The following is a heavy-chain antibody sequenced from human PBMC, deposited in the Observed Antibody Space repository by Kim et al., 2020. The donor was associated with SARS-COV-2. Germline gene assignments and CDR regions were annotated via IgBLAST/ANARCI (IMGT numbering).Heavy chain of an antibody. Sequence: SETLSLTCTVSGGSVSSGSYYWSWIRQPPGKGREWIGYIYNSGSTNYNPSLKSRVTISVDTSKNQFSLKLSSVTAADTAVYYCARDRFGVAITMVRAIIDYYGMDVWGQGTTVTVSS. CDR1: GGSVSSGSYY. CDR3: ARDRFGVAITMVRAIIDYYGMDV. J-gene: IGHJ6*02. V-gene: IGHV4-61*01. CDR2: IYNSGST. D-gene: IGHD3-10*01.